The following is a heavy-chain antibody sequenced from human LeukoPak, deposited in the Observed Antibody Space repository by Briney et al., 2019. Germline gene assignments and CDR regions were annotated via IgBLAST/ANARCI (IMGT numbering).Heavy chain of an antibody. V-gene: IGHV1-2*02. D-gene: IGHD3-10*01. CDR1: GYTFTGYY. CDR3: ARDQGILWFGELGWFDP. Sequence: GASVKVSCKASGYTFTGYYMHWVRQAPGQGLEWMGWINPNSGGTNYAQKFQGRVTMTRDTSISTAYMELSRLRSDDTAVYYCARDQGILWFGELGWFDPWGQGTLVTVSS. CDR2: INPNSGGT. J-gene: IGHJ5*02.